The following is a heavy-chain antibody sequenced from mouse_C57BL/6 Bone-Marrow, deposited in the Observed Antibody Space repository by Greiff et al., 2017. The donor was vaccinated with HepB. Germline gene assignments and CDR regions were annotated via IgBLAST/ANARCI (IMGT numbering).Heavy chain of an antibody. V-gene: IGHV2-2*01. Sequence: VQLQQSGPGLVQPSQSLSITCTVSGFSLTSYGVHWVRQSPGKGLEWLGVIWSGGSTDYNAAFISRLSISKDNSKSQVFFKMNSLQADDTAIYYCARRGYGSFAYWGQGTLVTVSA. D-gene: IGHD1-1*01. J-gene: IGHJ3*01. CDR3: ARRGYGSFAY. CDR1: GFSLTSYG. CDR2: IWSGGST.